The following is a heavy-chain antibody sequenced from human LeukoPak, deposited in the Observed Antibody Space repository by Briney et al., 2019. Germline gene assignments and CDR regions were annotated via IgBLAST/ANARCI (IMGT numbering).Heavy chain of an antibody. Sequence: GRSLRLSCAASGFTFSSYGMHWVRQAPGKVLEWVAVISYDGSNKYYADSVKGRFTISRDNSKNTLYLQMNSLRAEDTAVYYCARGGDETYFDYWGQGTLVTVSS. CDR1: GFTFSSYG. D-gene: IGHD3-16*01. CDR3: ARGGDETYFDY. V-gene: IGHV3-30*03. J-gene: IGHJ4*02. CDR2: ISYDGSNK.